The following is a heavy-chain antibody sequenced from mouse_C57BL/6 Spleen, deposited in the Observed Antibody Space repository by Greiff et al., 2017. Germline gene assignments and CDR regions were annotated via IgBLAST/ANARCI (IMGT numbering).Heavy chain of an antibody. Sequence: QVQLKESGPELVKPGASVKISCKASGYAFSSSWMNWVKQRPGKGLEWIGRIYPGDGGTNYNGKFKGKATLTAAQSSSTAYMQLSSLTSEVAAVDFCAKLGRVLYFDYWGQGTTLTVAS. CDR1: GYAFSSSW. D-gene: IGHD4-1*01. CDR2: IYPGDGGT. V-gene: IGHV1-82*01. J-gene: IGHJ2*01. CDR3: AKLGRVLYFDY.